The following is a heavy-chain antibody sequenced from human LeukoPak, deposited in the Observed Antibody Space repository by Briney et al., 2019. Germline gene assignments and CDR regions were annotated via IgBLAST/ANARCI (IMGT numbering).Heavy chain of an antibody. V-gene: IGHV3-21*01. D-gene: IGHD3-16*01. J-gene: IGHJ5*02. CDR2: ISSSSSYI. Sequence: GGSLRLSCAASGFTFSSYSMNWVRQAPGKGLEWVSSISSSSSYIYYADSVKGRFTISRDNAKNSLYLQMNSLRAEDTAVYYCAREGYGGPNWFDPWGQGTLVTVSS. CDR1: GFTFSSYS. CDR3: AREGYGGPNWFDP.